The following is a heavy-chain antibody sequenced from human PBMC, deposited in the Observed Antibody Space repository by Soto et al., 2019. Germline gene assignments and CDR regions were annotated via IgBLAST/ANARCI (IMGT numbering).Heavy chain of an antibody. D-gene: IGHD2-2*01. J-gene: IGHJ6*02. CDR2: ISYDGSNK. Sequence: LRLSCAASGFTFSSYAMHWVRQAPGKGLEWVAVISYDGSNKYYADSVKGRFTISRDNSKNTLYLQMNSLRAEDTAVYYCAREESGIVLVPAAMTYYYYGMDVWGQGTTVTVSS. V-gene: IGHV3-30-3*01. CDR1: GFTFSSYA. CDR3: AREESGIVLVPAAMTYYYYGMDV.